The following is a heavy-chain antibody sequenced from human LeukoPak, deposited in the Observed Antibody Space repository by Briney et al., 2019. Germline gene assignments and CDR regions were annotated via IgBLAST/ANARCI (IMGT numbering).Heavy chain of an antibody. Sequence: SGGSLRLSCAASGFTFSDYYLTWIRQAPGKGLEWVSYIGVSATAIHYADSVKGRFTIFRDNAKNSLYLQMNRLRAEDTAVYYCAPGSWRVARIPDYWGQGTLVTVSS. CDR3: APGSWRVARIPDY. CDR2: IGVSATAI. CDR1: GFTFSDYY. D-gene: IGHD5-12*01. J-gene: IGHJ4*02. V-gene: IGHV3-11*01.